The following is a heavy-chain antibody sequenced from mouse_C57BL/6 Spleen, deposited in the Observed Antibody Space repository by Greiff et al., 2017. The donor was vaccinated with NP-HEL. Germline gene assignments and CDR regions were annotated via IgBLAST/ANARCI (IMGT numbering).Heavy chain of an antibody. CDR1: GFTFSSYA. CDR2: ISDGGSYT. Sequence: DVMLVESGGGLVKPGGSLKLSCAASGFTFSSYAMSWVRQTPEKRLEWVATISDGGSYTYYPDNVKGRFTISRDNAKNNLYLQMSHLKSEDTAMYYCAREGELTGFDYWGQGTTLTVSS. J-gene: IGHJ2*01. V-gene: IGHV5-4*01. D-gene: IGHD4-1*01. CDR3: AREGELTGFDY.